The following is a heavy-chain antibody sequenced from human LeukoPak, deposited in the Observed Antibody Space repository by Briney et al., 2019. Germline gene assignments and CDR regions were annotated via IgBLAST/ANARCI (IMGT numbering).Heavy chain of an antibody. J-gene: IGHJ4*02. V-gene: IGHV1-8*03. CDR3: ARATPYCSSTSCARAYFDY. CDR1: GYTFTSYD. CDR2: MNPNSGNT. D-gene: IGHD2-2*01. Sequence: GASVKVSCKASGYTFTSYDINWVRQATGQGLEWMGWMNPNSGNTGYAQKFQGRVTITRNTSISTAYMELSSLRSEDTAVYYCARATPYCSSTSCARAYFDYWGQGTLVTVSS.